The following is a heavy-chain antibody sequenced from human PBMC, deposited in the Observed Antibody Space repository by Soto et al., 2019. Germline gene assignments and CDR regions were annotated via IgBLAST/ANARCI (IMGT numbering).Heavy chain of an antibody. CDR2: IYYSGST. CDR3: ARGPSYYDILTGYYNPFDY. Sequence: PSETLSLTCTVSGGSISSGDYYWSWIRQPPGKGLEWIGYIYYSGSTYYNPSLKSRVTISVDTSKNQFSLKLSSVTAADTAVYYCARGPSYYDILTGYYNPFDYWGQGTLVTSPQ. D-gene: IGHD3-9*01. CDR1: GGSISSGDYY. J-gene: IGHJ4*02. V-gene: IGHV4-30-4*01.